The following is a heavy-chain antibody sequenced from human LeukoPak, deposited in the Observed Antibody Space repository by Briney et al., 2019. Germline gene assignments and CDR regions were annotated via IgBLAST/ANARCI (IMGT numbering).Heavy chain of an antibody. CDR3: ARDRIVATIDYYYYYGMDV. CDR1: GGSISSGGYY. D-gene: IGHD5-12*01. J-gene: IGHJ6*02. Sequence: PSETLSLTCTVSGGSISSGGYYWSWIRQHPGKGLEWIVYIYYSGSTYYNPSLKSRVTISVDTSKNQFSLKLSSVTAADTAVYYCARDRIVATIDYYYYYGMDVWGQGTTVTVSS. CDR2: IYYSGST. V-gene: IGHV4-31*03.